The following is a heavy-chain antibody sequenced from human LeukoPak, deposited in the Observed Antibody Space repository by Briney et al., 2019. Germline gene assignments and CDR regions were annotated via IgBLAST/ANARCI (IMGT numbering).Heavy chain of an antibody. Sequence: GGSPRLSCAASGFIFSNYWMTWVRQAPGKGLEWVAHIRQDGSERHYVDSVKDRFTISRDNAKNSLDLQMDSLRAEDTAVYYCARDWGSTGYDLYDSWGQGTLVTVSS. D-gene: IGHD5-12*01. CDR3: ARDWGSTGYDLYDS. CDR2: IRQDGSER. CDR1: GFIFSNYW. J-gene: IGHJ4*02. V-gene: IGHV3-7*01.